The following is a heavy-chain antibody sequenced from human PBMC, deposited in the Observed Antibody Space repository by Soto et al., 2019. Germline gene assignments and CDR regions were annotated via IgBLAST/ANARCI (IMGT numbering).Heavy chain of an antibody. CDR3: AKGSVGIPYYYYMDV. CDR1: GFTFSSYA. J-gene: IGHJ6*03. V-gene: IGHV3-23*01. CDR2: ISGSGGST. D-gene: IGHD3-16*02. Sequence: GGSLRLSCAASGFTFSSYAMSWVRQAPGKGLEWVSAISGSGGSTYYADSVKGRFTISRDNSKNTLYLQMNSLRAEDTAVYYCAKGSVGIPYYYYMDVWGKGTTVTVSS.